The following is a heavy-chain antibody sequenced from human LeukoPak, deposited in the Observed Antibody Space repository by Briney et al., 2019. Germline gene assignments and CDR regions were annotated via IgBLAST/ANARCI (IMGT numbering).Heavy chain of an antibody. CDR1: GFTFSSYA. CDR3: ARDRGGVVAATRDYYYGMDV. CDR2: ISYDGSNK. D-gene: IGHD2-15*01. V-gene: IGHV3-30-3*01. J-gene: IGHJ6*02. Sequence: GGSLRLSCAASGFTFSSYAMHWVRQAPGKGLEWVAVISYDGSNKYYADSVKGRFTISRDNSKNTLYLQMNGLRAEDTAVYYYARDRGGVVAATRDYYYGMDVWGQGTTVTVSS.